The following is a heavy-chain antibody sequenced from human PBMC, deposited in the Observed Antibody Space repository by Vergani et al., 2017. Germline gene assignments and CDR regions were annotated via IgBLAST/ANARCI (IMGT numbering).Heavy chain of an antibody. J-gene: IGHJ2*01. CDR2: INWNSDSI. CDR1: GFTFDDYA. Sequence: VQLVESGGGVVQPGGSLRLSCIASGFTFDDYAMHWVRQAPGKGLEWVSCINWNSDSIAYADSVKGRFTISRDNAKNSLYLQMNSLRAEDTALYYCVKDIAASGNYWYFDLWGRGTLVTVSS. V-gene: IGHV3-9*01. D-gene: IGHD6-13*01. CDR3: VKDIAASGNYWYFDL.